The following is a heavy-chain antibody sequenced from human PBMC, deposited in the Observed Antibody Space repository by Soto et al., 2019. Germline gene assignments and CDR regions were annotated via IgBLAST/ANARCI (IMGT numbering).Heavy chain of an antibody. D-gene: IGHD2-8*02. CDR3: ATSGGHHFGMDV. CDR1: SFIFTSYG. J-gene: IGHJ6*02. V-gene: IGHV1-18*01. Sequence: GASVKVSCKASSFIFTSYGINWVRQAPGQGLEWMGWISGYNGNTKYGQKFQDRVILTADTSTATAFMEVRSLRGDDSAVYYCATSGGHHFGMDVWGQGTTVTVSS. CDR2: ISGYNGNT.